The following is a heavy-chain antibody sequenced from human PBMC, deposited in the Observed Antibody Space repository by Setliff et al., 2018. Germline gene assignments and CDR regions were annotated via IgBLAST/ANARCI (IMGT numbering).Heavy chain of an antibody. CDR3: ARDRGYCSSTACYPYIPGLDV. V-gene: IGHV4-4*02. CDR1: GGSISSGIW. D-gene: IGHD2-2*01. J-gene: IGHJ3*01. CDR2: INHSGKT. Sequence: SETLSLTCAVSGGSISSGIWWSWVRQTPGKGLEWIGEINHSGKTNQKPSLKSRVTVSVDKSKNQFSLKLSSVTAADSAVYYCARDRGYCSSTACYPYIPGLDVWGEGTMVTVSS.